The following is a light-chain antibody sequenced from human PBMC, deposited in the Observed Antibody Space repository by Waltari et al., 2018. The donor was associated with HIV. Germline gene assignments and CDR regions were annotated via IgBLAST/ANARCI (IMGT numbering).Light chain of an antibody. Sequence: DIQMTQSPSSLSASVGDRVTITCRASQSISSYLNWYQQKPGKAPKVLIYAASGLQGGVPSRFSGSGSGTDFTLTISSLQPEDFATYYCQQSYSSLLTFGGGTKVEIK. CDR2: AAS. V-gene: IGKV1-39*01. CDR3: QQSYSSLLT. J-gene: IGKJ4*01. CDR1: QSISSY.